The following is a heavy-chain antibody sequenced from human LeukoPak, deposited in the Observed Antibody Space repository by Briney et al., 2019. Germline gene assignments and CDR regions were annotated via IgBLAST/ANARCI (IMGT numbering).Heavy chain of an antibody. CDR2: IYYSGST. CDR3: ARRGSGSYHDY. V-gene: IGHV4-59*08. Sequence: SETLSLTCTVSGGSISSYLWSWIRQPPGKGLEWIGYIYYSGSTNYNPSLKSRVTIPVDTSENQFSLKLSSVTAADTAVYYCARRGSGSYHDYWGQGTLVTVSS. J-gene: IGHJ4*02. D-gene: IGHD3-10*01. CDR1: GGSISSYL.